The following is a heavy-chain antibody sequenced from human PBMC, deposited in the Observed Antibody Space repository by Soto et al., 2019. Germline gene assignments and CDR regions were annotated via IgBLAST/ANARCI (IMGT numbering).Heavy chain of an antibody. J-gene: IGHJ5*02. V-gene: IGHV1-18*01. CDR2: ISAYNGNT. Sequence: ASVKVSCKASGYTFTSYGISWVRQAPGQGLEWMGWISAYNGNTNYAQKLQGRVTMTTDTSTSTAYMELRSLRSDDTAVYYCGRPTSPGYSSSWYAGTRWSAPWGQGTLVTVSS. CDR3: GRPTSPGYSSSWYAGTRWSAP. CDR1: GYTFTSYG. D-gene: IGHD6-13*01.